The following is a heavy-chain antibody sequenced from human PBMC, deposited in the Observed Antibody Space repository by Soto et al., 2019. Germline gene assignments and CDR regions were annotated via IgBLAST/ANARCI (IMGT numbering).Heavy chain of an antibody. V-gene: IGHV1-69*06. CDR2: IIPIFGTA. CDR3: ARDLGYCSGGRCLHSQNWFDP. CDR1: GGTFSSYA. Sequence: QVQLVQSGAEGKKPGSSVKVSCKASGGTFSSYAISWVRQAPGQGLEWMGGIIPIFGTANYAQKFQGRVTINADKSTSTAYMELSSLISEDTAVYYCARDLGYCSGGRCLHSQNWFDPWGQGTLVTVSS. J-gene: IGHJ5*02. D-gene: IGHD2-15*01.